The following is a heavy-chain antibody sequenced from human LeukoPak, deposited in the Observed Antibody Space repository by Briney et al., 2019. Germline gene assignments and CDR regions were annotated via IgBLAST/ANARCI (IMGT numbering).Heavy chain of an antibody. CDR2: IYYSGST. J-gene: IGHJ4*02. Sequence: SETLSLTCTVSGGSISSYYWSWIRQPPGKGLEWIGYIYYSGSTNYNPSLKSRVTISVDTSKNQFSLKLSSVTAADTAVYYCARMRWLQLGYFDYWGQGTLVTVSS. CDR3: ARMRWLQLGYFDY. D-gene: IGHD5-24*01. V-gene: IGHV4-59*01. CDR1: GGSISSYY.